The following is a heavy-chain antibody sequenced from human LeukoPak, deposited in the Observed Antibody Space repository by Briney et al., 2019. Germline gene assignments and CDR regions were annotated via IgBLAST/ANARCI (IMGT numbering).Heavy chain of an antibody. J-gene: IGHJ4*02. V-gene: IGHV1-2*02. CDR2: INPNSGDT. Sequence: ASVKVSCKASGYTFTRYYMHWVRQAPGQGREGMGWINPNSGDTNYAQKFQGRVTMTRDTSINTAYMELSRLRTGDTAVYYFAKNPYEYYFDYWGQGTLVTVSS. CDR1: GYTFTRYY. D-gene: IGHD5-12*01. CDR3: AKNPYEYYFDY.